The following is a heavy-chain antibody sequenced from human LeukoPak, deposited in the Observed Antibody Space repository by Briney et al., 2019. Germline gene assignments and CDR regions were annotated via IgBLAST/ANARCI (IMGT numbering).Heavy chain of an antibody. CDR3: ARVRGYSYDDY. CDR1: GNPFTSYD. CDR2: MNPSSGNT. J-gene: IGHJ4*02. D-gene: IGHD5-18*01. V-gene: IGHV1-8*01. Sequence: ASVKVSCKASGNPFTSYDINWLRQATGQGLEWMGWMNPSSGNTGYAQKFQGRVTMTRNTSISTAYMELSSLRSEDTAVYYCARVRGYSYDDYWGQGTLVTVSS.